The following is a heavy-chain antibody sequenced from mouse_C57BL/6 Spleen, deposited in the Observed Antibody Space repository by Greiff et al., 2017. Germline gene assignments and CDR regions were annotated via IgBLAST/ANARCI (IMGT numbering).Heavy chain of an antibody. CDR3: ARHKGDSELLYFDY. J-gene: IGHJ2*01. CDR1: GFTFSSYG. V-gene: IGHV5-6*01. Sequence: EVQVVESGGDLVKPGGSLKLSCAASGFTFSSYGMSWVRQTPDKRLEWVATISSGGSYTYYPDSVKGRFTISRDNAKNTLYLQMSSLKSEDTAMYYCARHKGDSELLYFDYWGQGTTLTVSS. D-gene: IGHD1-3*01. CDR2: ISSGGSYT.